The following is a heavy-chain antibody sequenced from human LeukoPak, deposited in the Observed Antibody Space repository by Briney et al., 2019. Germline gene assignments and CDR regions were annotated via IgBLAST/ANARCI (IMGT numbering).Heavy chain of an antibody. J-gene: IGHJ3*02. CDR2: LYHSGNS. Sequence: SETLSLTCTVSGYSISSGYYWGWIRQPPGKGLEWIGSLYHSGNSYYNPSLKSRATISVDTSKNHFSLKLRSVTAADTAVYYCARAIAAADFDIWGQGTMVTVSS. D-gene: IGHD6-13*01. CDR3: ARAIAAADFDI. V-gene: IGHV4-38-2*02. CDR1: GYSISSGYY.